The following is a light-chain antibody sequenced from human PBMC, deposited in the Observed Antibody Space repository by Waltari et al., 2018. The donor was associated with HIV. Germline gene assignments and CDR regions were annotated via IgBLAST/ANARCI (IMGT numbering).Light chain of an antibody. CDR3: QSTDSSGSYV. V-gene: IGLV3-25*03. J-gene: IGLJ1*01. Sequence: SYELKQPPSVSVSPGQTATITCSGSALPTPYGFWYQQKAGHAPLVIIYKDSERPSGIPERISGSSSGTTVTLTIREVQAEDEADYYWQSTDSSGSYVFGSGTKVTVL. CDR2: KDS. CDR1: ALPTPY.